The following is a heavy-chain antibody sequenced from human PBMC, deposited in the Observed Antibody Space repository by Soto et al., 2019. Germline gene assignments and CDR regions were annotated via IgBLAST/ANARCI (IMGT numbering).Heavy chain of an antibody. CDR1: GYTFTSYW. Sequence: EVQLVQSGAEVKKPGDSVKISCKGSGYTFTSYWIGWVRQMPEKGLEWMGIIFPGDSDTRYSPSFPGRVSISDDKSISTASLQLNALKASDTAIYYCARLRGLGWFGEHSSFDSRGQGTLVTVSS. J-gene: IGHJ4*02. V-gene: IGHV5-51*03. D-gene: IGHD3-10*01. CDR3: ARLRGLGWFGEHSSFDS. CDR2: IFPGDSDT.